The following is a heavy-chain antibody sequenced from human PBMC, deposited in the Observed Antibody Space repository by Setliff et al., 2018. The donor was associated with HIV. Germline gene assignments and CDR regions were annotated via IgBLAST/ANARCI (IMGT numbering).Heavy chain of an antibody. Sequence: PGESLRLSCAVSGFIFNTYSMNWVRQAPGKGLEWVSYIGGSCSAIYYADSVKGRFTISRDNAKNSLYLQLNSLRAEDTAVYYCVRDASPDYDSGGYSAGGHWGRGTLVTVSS. V-gene: IGHV3-48*01. J-gene: IGHJ4*02. CDR1: GFIFNTYS. CDR3: VRDASPDYDSGGYSAGGH. CDR2: IGGSCSAI. D-gene: IGHD3-22*01.